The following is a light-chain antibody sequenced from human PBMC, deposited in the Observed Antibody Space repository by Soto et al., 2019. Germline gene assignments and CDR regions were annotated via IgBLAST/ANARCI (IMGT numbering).Light chain of an antibody. CDR2: GAS. J-gene: IGKJ2*01. CDR3: QQYGSGYT. V-gene: IGKV3-20*01. CDR1: QTVNSNY. Sequence: EIVLTQSPGTLSLSPGDRATLSCRASQTVNSNYLAWYQQKPGQAPRLLIYGASGRDTGLQDRFSGSGSGTDFTLTISRLEPEDFAVYYCQQYGSGYTFGQGTKLEIK.